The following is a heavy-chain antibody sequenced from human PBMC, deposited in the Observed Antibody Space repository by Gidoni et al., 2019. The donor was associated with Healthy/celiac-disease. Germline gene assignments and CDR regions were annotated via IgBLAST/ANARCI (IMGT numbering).Heavy chain of an antibody. CDR3: ARPEGDSEWFWSGYYAA. J-gene: IGHJ4*02. V-gene: IGHV3-30-3*01. CDR1: GFTFRRYA. D-gene: IGHD3-3*01. Sequence: QVQLVESGGGVVQPGRSLRLSCAASGFTFRRYAMHWVRQAPGKGLEWVAVISYDGSNKYYADSVKGRFTISRDNSKNTLYLQMNSLRAEDTAVYYCARPEGDSEWFWSGYYAAWGQGTLVTVSS. CDR2: ISYDGSNK.